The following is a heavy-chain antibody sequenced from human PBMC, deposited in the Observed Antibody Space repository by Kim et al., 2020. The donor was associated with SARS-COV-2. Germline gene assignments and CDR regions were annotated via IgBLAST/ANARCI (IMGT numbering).Heavy chain of an antibody. CDR1: GGSISSSSYY. J-gene: IGHJ4*02. CDR2: IYYSGST. CDR3: ARLLYYDFWSGYYTFDY. D-gene: IGHD3-3*01. Sequence: SETLSLTCTVSGGSISSSSYYWGWIRQPPGKGLEWIGSIYYSGSTYYNPSLKSRVTISVDTSKNQFSLKLSSVTAADTAVYYCARLLYYDFWSGYYTFDYWGQGTLVTVSS. V-gene: IGHV4-39*01.